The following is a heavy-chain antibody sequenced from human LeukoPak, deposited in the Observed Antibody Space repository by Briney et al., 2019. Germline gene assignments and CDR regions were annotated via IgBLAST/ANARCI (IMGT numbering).Heavy chain of an antibody. Sequence: AGGSLRLSCAASGFTFSSYRMNWVRQAPGKGLEWVSSISSSSSYIYYADSVKGRFTISRDNAKNSLYLQMNSLRAEDTAVYYCAELGITMIGGVWGKGATATISS. CDR3: AELGITMIGGV. D-gene: IGHD3-10*02. V-gene: IGHV3-21*01. CDR2: ISSSSSYI. J-gene: IGHJ6*04. CDR1: GFTFSSYR.